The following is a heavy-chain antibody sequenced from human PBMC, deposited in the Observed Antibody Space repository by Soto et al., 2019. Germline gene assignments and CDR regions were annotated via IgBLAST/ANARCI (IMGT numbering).Heavy chain of an antibody. V-gene: IGHV4-59*01. CDR2: FYSSGST. Sequence: QVQLQESGPGLVKPSETLSLTCTVSGGSISSYYWSWIRQPPGEGLEWIGYFYSSGSTNYNPSLKSRVTISVDTSKNQFSLKLNSVTAADTAVYYCARVYSTWTSRAFDIWGQGTMVTVSS. CDR3: ARVYSTWTSRAFDI. J-gene: IGHJ3*02. CDR1: GGSISSYY. D-gene: IGHD5-12*01.